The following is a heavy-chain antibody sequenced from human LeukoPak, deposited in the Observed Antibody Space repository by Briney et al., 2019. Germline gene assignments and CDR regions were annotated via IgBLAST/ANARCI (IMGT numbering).Heavy chain of an antibody. D-gene: IGHD3-22*01. CDR3: AKIASRSGYRGY. Sequence: QSGGSLRLSCAASGFTVSSNYMSWVRQAPGKGLEWVSVIYSGGSTYYADSVKGRFTISRDNSKNTLYLQMNSLRAEDTAVYYCAKIASRSGYRGYWGQGTLVTVSS. V-gene: IGHV3-66*01. CDR2: IYSGGST. J-gene: IGHJ4*02. CDR1: GFTVSSNY.